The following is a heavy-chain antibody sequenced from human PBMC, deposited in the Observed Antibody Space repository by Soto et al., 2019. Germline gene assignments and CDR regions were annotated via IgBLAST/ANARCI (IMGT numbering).Heavy chain of an antibody. J-gene: IGHJ4*02. CDR1: GFIFSNYA. V-gene: IGHV3-23*01. Sequence: GGSLRLSCAASGFIFSNYAMFWVRQAPGKGLDWVSTIYAGGGTTHYAESVKGRFTISRDNSNNRLYLQLNNLRAEDTAVYFCAKDLIRGDGYVDFDHWGQGTLVTVS. CDR2: IYAGGGTT. D-gene: IGHD3-10*01. CDR3: AKDLIRGDGYVDFDH.